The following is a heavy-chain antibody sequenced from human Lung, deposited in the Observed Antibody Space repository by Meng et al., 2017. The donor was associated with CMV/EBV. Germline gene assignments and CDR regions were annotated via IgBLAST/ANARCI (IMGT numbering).Heavy chain of an antibody. Sequence: GEXXKISCAASEFSFSNYAMSWARQAPGRGLAWVSAITASGGSTYYADSVKGRFTVSRDNSKNTLYLQMNSLRAEDTALYYCAKAFSASWYREYYDDWGQGKXVNGAS. CDR1: EFSFSNYA. V-gene: IGHV3-23*01. CDR2: ITASGGST. D-gene: IGHD6-13*01. CDR3: AKAFSASWYREYYDD. J-gene: IGHJ4*02.